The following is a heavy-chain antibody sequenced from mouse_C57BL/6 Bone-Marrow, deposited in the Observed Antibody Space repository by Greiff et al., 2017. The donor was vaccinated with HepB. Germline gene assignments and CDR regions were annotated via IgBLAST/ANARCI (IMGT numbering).Heavy chain of an antibody. CDR3: ARWDGYDAWFAY. D-gene: IGHD2-2*01. CDR1: GYTFTSYG. CDR2: IYPRSGNT. J-gene: IGHJ3*01. V-gene: IGHV1-81*01. Sequence: QVQLQQSGAELARPGASVKLSCKASGYTFTSYGISWVKQRTGQGLEWIGEIYPRSGNTYYNEKFKGKATLTADKSSSTAYMQLRSLTSEDSAVYFCARWDGYDAWFAYWGQGTLVTVSA.